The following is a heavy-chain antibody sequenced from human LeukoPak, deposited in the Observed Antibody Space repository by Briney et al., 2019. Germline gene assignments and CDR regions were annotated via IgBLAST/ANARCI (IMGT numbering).Heavy chain of an antibody. CDR1: GGTFSSYT. CDR3: VVGGSSWYYFDY. Sequence: ASVKVSCKASGGTFSSYTISWVRQAPGQGLEWMGRIIPILGIANYAQKFQGRVTITADKSTSTAYMELSSLRSEDTAVYYCVVGGSSWYYFDYWGQGTLVTVSS. CDR2: IIPILGIA. D-gene: IGHD6-13*01. J-gene: IGHJ4*02. V-gene: IGHV1-69*02.